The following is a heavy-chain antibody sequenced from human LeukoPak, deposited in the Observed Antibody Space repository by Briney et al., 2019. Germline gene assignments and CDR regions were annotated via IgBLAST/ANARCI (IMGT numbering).Heavy chain of an antibody. CDR3: ARDPSLTIFGVVKGAFDI. D-gene: IGHD3-3*01. J-gene: IGHJ3*02. CDR1: GGSISSGPYF. V-gene: IGHV4-61*01. Sequence: SQTLSLTCSVSGGSISSGPYFWSWIRQPPGKGLEWIGYIYYSGSTNYNPSLKSRVTISVDTSKNQFSLKLSSVTAADTAVYYCARDPSLTIFGVVKGAFDIWGQGTMVTVSS. CDR2: IYYSGST.